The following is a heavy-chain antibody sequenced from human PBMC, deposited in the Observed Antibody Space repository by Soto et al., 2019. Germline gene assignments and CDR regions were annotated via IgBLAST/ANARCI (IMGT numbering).Heavy chain of an antibody. D-gene: IGHD1-26*01. CDR3: ARAQYTGSYFDACDV. CDR1: GFSFSSYG. J-gene: IGHJ3*01. Sequence: GGSLRLSCAASGFSFSSYGMHWVRQAPGKGLDWVAVIWYDGSNKYYAESVKGRFTISRDNSKNTLYVQMNSLTVEDTAVYYCARAQYTGSYFDACDVWGQGTMVTVSS. V-gene: IGHV3-33*03. CDR2: IWYDGSNK.